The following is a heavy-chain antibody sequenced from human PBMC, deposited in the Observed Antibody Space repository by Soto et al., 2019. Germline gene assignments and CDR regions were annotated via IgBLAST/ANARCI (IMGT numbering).Heavy chain of an antibody. D-gene: IGHD3-10*01. CDR3: ARAKYYHDSGSHSFFDP. J-gene: IGHJ5*02. CDR2: ITYSGTS. V-gene: IGHV4-59*01. Sequence: QVQLQESGPGLVKPSETLSLTCSVSGDSISNYDCSWIRQSPGKGLEWLGYITYSGTSNYNPSLKSRLTMSRDTSKNQFSLTRTAGAEEDTAVYYCARAKYYHDSGSHSFFDPWGQGTLVTVSS. CDR1: GDSISNYD.